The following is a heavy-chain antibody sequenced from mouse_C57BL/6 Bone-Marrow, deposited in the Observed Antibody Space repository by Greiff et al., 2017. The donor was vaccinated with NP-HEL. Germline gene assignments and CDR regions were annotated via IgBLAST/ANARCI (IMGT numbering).Heavy chain of an antibody. Sequence: VKLQESGAELVRPGTSVKMSCKASGYTFTNYWIGWAKQRPGHGLEWIGDIYPGGGYTKYNEKFKGKATLTADKSSSTAYMQFSSLTSEDSAIYYCARRGDSSGYVDYWGQGTTLTVSS. CDR1: GYTFTNYW. D-gene: IGHD3-2*02. CDR3: ARRGDSSGYVDY. CDR2: IYPGGGYT. J-gene: IGHJ2*01. V-gene: IGHV1-63*01.